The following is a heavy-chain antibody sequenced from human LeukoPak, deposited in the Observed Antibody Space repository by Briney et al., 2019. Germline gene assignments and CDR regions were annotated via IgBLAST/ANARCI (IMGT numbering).Heavy chain of an antibody. D-gene: IGHD1-26*01. J-gene: IGHJ4*02. CDR2: IGNSGVST. CDR3: AKGVSLHWEYYFDY. CDR1: GFSFSSYA. V-gene: IGHV3-23*01. Sequence: PGGSLRLSCAASGFSFSSYAMSWVRQAPGKGLEWVSAIGNSGVSTYYADSVKGRFTISRDNSENTLYLQMNSLRAEDTAVYYCAKGVSLHWEYYFDYWGQGTLDTVSS.